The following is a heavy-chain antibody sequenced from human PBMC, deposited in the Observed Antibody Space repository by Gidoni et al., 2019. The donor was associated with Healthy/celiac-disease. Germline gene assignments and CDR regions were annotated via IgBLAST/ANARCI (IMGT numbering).Heavy chain of an antibody. J-gene: IGHJ6*03. CDR3: ARGPSYDFWSGTYYYMDV. V-gene: IGHV4-59*01. CDR2: IYYSGST. D-gene: IGHD3-3*01. CDR1: GGSISSYY. Sequence: QVQLQESGPGLAKPSETLSLTCTVSGGSISSYYWSWIRQPPGKGLEWIGYIYYSGSTNYNPSLKSRVTISVDTSKNQFSLKLSSVTAADTAVYYCARGPSYDFWSGTYYYMDVWGKGTTVTVSS.